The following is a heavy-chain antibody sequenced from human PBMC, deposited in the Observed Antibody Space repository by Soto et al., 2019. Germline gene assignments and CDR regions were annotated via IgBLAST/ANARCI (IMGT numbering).Heavy chain of an antibody. D-gene: IGHD6-13*01. CDR3: AKHFGYTTSRYFDL. CDR2: IVGTGSTT. CDR1: GVDFSDFA. Sequence: PGRSQRVSYAAAGVDFSDFALSWVRQAPGRGLEWVSAIVGTGSTTYYANSVKGRFTISRDNSKNTLFLQMNSLRAEDTAVYYCAKHFGYTTSRYFDLWGRGTLVTVSS. V-gene: IGHV3-23*01. J-gene: IGHJ2*01.